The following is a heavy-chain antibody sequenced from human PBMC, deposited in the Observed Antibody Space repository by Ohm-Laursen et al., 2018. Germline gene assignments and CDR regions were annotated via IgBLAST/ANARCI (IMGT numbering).Heavy chain of an antibody. CDR2: ISWNNGYI. J-gene: IGHJ4*02. CDR1: GFTFDNYA. Sequence: SLRLSCSASGFTFDNYAMHWVRQAPGKGLEWVSGISWNNGYIGYADSVKGRFTISRDNAKNSLYLQMNSLRAEDTALYYCARIRRSAHSSLWRTTPFDSWGQGSLVTVSS. D-gene: IGHD1-7*01. V-gene: IGHV3-9*01. CDR3: ARIRRSAHSSLWRTTPFDS.